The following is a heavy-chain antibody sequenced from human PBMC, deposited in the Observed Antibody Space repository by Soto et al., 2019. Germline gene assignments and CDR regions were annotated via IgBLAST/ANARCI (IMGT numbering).Heavy chain of an antibody. Sequence: SETLSLTCAVYGGSFSGYYWGWIRQPPGKGLEWIGEINHSGSTNYNPSLKSRVTISVDTSKNQFSLKLSSVTAADTAVYYCRGDRSYDTTYYYYGMDVWGQGTTVTVSS. CDR2: INHSGST. J-gene: IGHJ6*02. V-gene: IGHV4-34*01. CDR1: GGSFSGYY. D-gene: IGHD5-12*01. CDR3: RGDRSYDTTYYYYGMDV.